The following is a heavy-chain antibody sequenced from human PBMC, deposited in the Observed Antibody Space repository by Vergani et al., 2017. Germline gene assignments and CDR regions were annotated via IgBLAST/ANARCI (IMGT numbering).Heavy chain of an antibody. CDR1: GFTFDDYA. Sequence: EVQLVESGGGVVQPGGSLRLSCAASGFTFDDYAMHWVRQAPGKGLEWVSLISGSGGSTYYADSVKGRFTISRDNSKNPLYLQMNSLRAEDAAVYYCATPPGAYYDILTGYYTFDYWGQGTLVTVSS. J-gene: IGHJ4*02. D-gene: IGHD3-9*01. V-gene: IGHV3-23*04. CDR3: ATPPGAYYDILTGYYTFDY. CDR2: ISGSGGST.